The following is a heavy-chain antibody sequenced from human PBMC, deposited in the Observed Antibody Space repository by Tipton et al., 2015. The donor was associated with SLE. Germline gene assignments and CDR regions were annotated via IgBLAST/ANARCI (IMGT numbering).Heavy chain of an antibody. CDR2: IYHSGST. D-gene: IGHD6-6*01. J-gene: IGHJ4*02. Sequence: TLSLTCAVSGGSISSSNWWSWVRQPPGKGLEWIGEIYHSGSTNYNPSLRSRVTISVDTSKNQFSLKLSSVIAADTAVYYCARHDSSSPNRPVDYWGQGTLVTVSS. V-gene: IGHV4-4*02. CDR1: GGSISSSNW. CDR3: ARHDSSSPNRPVDY.